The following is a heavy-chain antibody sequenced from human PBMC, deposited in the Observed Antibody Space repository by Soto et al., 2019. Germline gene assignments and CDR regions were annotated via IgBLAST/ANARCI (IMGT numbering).Heavy chain of an antibody. CDR3: ARDCTYCGGDTGREAFDI. Sequence: ASVKVSCKASGYTFNIYSIHWVGQAPGQRPEWMGWMNAGNGNTEYSPKFHGRVTMTRDRYARAAYMELSGLTSEDTAVYYCARDCTYCGGDTGREAFDIWGQGTMVTVSS. CDR1: GYTFNIYS. CDR2: MNAGNGNT. V-gene: IGHV1-3*01. D-gene: IGHD2-21*01. J-gene: IGHJ3*02.